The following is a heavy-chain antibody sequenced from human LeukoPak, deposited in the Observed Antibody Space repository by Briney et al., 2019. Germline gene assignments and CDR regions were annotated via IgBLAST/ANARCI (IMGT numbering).Heavy chain of an antibody. CDR2: IKEDGSEK. J-gene: IGHJ4*02. CDR3: ARVLPGYFDY. CDR1: GFTFRSYW. Sequence: GGSLRLSCAASGFTFRSYWMSWLRQTPGKRLEWLANIKEDGSEKYYVDSVKGRFTISRDNAKTSLYLQMNSLRAEDTAVYYCARVLPGYFDYWGQGTLVTVSS. V-gene: IGHV3-7*01.